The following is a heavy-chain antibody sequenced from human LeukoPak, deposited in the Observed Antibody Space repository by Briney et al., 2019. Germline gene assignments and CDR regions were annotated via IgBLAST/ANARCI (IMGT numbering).Heavy chain of an antibody. D-gene: IGHD3-22*01. J-gene: IGHJ4*02. CDR1: GYTFTSYG. CDR3: ARDPYYYDSSGSPLQLSRFDY. Sequence: ASVKDSCKASGYTFTSYGISWVRQAPGQGLEWMGWISAYNGNTNYAQKLQGRVTMTTDTSTSTAYMELRSLRSDDTAVYYCARDPYYYDSSGSPLQLSRFDYWGQGTLVTVSS. V-gene: IGHV1-18*01. CDR2: ISAYNGNT.